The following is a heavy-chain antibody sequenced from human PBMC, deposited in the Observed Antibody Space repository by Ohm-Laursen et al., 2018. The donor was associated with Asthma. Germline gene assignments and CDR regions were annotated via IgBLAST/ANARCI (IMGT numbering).Heavy chain of an antibody. J-gene: IGHJ4*02. V-gene: IGHV3-30*04. D-gene: IGHD1-14*01. CDR3: ARALSLYNRLTH. Sequence: GQTLSLTCAASGFTFSSNAMHWVRQAPGKGLECVALISYDGSSESYADSVKGRFTISRDNSKNTLYLQMNSLRAEDTAVYYCARALSLYNRLTHWGQGTLVTVSS. CDR1: GFTFSSNA. CDR2: ISYDGSSE.